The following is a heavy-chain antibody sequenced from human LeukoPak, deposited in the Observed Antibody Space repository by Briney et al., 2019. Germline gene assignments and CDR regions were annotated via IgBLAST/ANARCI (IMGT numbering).Heavy chain of an antibody. CDR1: GFTFSSHG. Sequence: GGSLRLSCAASGFTFSSHGMLWVRQAPGKGLEWVALIWLDGSNKYYADSVKGRFTISRDNSKNTLNLQMNSLRAEDTAVYYCARMRGSAFDIWGQGTMVTVSS. V-gene: IGHV3-33*01. CDR3: ARMRGSAFDI. J-gene: IGHJ3*02. CDR2: IWLDGSNK.